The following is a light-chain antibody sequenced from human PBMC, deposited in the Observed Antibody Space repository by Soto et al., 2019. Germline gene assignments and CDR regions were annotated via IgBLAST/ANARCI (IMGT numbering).Light chain of an antibody. CDR3: QQYNSLPRP. V-gene: IGKV1-5*01. CDR2: AAS. Sequence: DIQITQSPSSLSASVGDRVTITCRASQTISSWLAWYQQKPGKAPKLLIYAASTLQSGVPSRFSGSGSWTDFTLTISCLQSEDFATYYCQQYNSLPRPFGQGTKVDIK. J-gene: IGKJ1*01. CDR1: QTISSW.